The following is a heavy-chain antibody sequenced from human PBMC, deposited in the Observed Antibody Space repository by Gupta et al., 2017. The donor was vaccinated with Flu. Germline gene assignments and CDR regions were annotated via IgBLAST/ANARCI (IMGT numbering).Heavy chain of an antibody. Sequence: EVQLLESGGGLVQPGGSLRLSCAASGFTFSSYAMSWVRQAPGKGLEWVSAISGSGGSTYYADSVKGRFTISRGNSKNTLYLQMNSLRAEDTAVYYCVKEGGLRFLIRGWFDPWGQGTLVTVSS. J-gene: IGHJ5*02. CDR3: VKEGGLRFLIRGWFDP. CDR2: ISGSGGST. V-gene: IGHV3-23*01. CDR1: GFTFSSYA. D-gene: IGHD3-3*01.